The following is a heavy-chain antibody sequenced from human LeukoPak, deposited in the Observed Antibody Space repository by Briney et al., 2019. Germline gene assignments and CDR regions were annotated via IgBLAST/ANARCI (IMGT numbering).Heavy chain of an antibody. CDR3: AKRIQSAMAMGY. D-gene: IGHD5-18*01. CDR2: ITRDTYSI. Sequence: PGGSLRLSCAASGFTFSSHGMNWVRQAPGKGLEWVSYITRDTYSIYYADSVKGRFTISRDNSKNTMYLQMNSLRAEDTAVYYCAKRIQSAMAMGYWGQGTLVTVSS. J-gene: IGHJ4*02. CDR1: GFTFSSHG. V-gene: IGHV3-48*01.